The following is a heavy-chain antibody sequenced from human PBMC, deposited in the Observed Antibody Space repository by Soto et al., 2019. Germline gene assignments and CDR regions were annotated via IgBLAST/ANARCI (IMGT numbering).Heavy chain of an antibody. D-gene: IGHD1-1*01. CDR3: ATWNERDHAYDV. V-gene: IGHV3-53*01. J-gene: IGHJ3*01. Sequence: DVQLVDSGGGLMQPGESLRLSCSASGLTVMGKKYGDWVRQAPGRGPEWVSALYDVDGSFYADSVKGRFTTSSDSSKTTVYLQMNGLRHDDTAVYYCATWNERDHAYDVWGQGTTVTVSS. CDR2: LYDVDGS. CDR1: GLTVMGKKY.